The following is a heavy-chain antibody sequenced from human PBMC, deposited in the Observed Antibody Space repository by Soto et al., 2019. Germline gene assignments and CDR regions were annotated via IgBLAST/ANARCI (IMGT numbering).Heavy chain of an antibody. CDR2: ISYDGSNK. CDR3: ARDEPTEGGFDY. J-gene: IGHJ4*02. CDR1: GFTFSSYA. D-gene: IGHD2-15*01. Sequence: QVQLVESGGGVVQPGRSLRLSCAASGFTFSSYAMHWVRHAPGKGLEWVAVISYDGSNKYYADSVKGRFTISRDNSKNTLYLQMNSLRAEDTAVYYCARDEPTEGGFDYWGQGTLVTVSS. V-gene: IGHV3-30-3*01.